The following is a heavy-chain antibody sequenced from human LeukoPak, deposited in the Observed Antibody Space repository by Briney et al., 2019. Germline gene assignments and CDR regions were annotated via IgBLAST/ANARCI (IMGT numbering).Heavy chain of an antibody. Sequence: TGGSLRLSCAASGFTFDDYGMSWVRQAPGKGLEWVSAISGSGGSTYYADSVKGRFTISRDNSKNTLYLQMNSLRAEDTAVYYCAKDLGNYYDSSGYYYVDYFDYWGQGTLVTVSS. CDR1: GFTFDDYG. CDR2: ISGSGGST. V-gene: IGHV3-23*01. J-gene: IGHJ4*02. CDR3: AKDLGNYYDSSGYYYVDYFDY. D-gene: IGHD3-22*01.